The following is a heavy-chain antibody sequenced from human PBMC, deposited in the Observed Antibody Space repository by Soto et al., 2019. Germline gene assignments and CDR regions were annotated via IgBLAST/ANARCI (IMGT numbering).Heavy chain of an antibody. J-gene: IGHJ4*02. D-gene: IGHD3-22*01. CDR3: AKSHYYDSIGYLVDY. Sequence: GGTLRLSGAASRLTFSRYGMNWVRQAPGKGLEWVAVISHDGSNKYYADSVKGRFTISRDNSKNTLYLQMNSLRAEDTAVYYCAKSHYYDSIGYLVDYWGQGTLVTVSS. V-gene: IGHV3-30*18. CDR2: ISHDGSNK. CDR1: RLTFSRYG.